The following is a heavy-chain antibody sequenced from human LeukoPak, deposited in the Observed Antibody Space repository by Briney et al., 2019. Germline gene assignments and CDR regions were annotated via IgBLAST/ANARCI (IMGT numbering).Heavy chain of an antibody. CDR1: GVSIISYY. D-gene: IGHD1-26*01. Sequence: SETLSLTCTVSGVSIISYYWSWIRQSPGKGLEWIGYIHSSGKTNYNPSFKSRVTISVDTSKNQFSLNVNSMAAADTGFYYCTRSFPGIVGAADFWGQGTLVTVPS. CDR3: TRSFPGIVGAADF. J-gene: IGHJ4*02. CDR2: IHSSGKT. V-gene: IGHV4-59*01.